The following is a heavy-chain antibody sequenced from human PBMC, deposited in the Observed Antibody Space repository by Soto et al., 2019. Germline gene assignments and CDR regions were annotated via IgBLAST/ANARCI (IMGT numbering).Heavy chain of an antibody. CDR1: GGCMSNYY. D-gene: IGHD3-16*01. CDR3: ASGGNWFDP. V-gene: IGHV4-59*01. Sequence: EALSVTCNVSGGCMSNYYWTWVRQSPEKGLEWIGYMYYNGNINYNPSLKSRVTISIDTSKNQLSLTLKSVTAADKAVYYCASGGNWFDPWGQGVMVTVSS. J-gene: IGHJ5*02. CDR2: MYYNGNI.